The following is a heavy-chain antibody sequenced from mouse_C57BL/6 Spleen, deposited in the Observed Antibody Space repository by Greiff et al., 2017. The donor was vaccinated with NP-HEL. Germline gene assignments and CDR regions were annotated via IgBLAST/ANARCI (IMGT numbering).Heavy chain of an antibody. CDR2: INPSNGGT. CDR1: GYTFTSYW. Sequence: VQLQQSGTELVKPGASVKLSCKASGYTFTSYWMHWVKQRPGQGLEWIGNINPSNGGTNYNEKFKSKATLTVDKSSSTAYMQLSSLTSEDSAVYYCAREGTPYWYFDVWGTGTTVTVSS. CDR3: AREGTPYWYFDV. J-gene: IGHJ1*03. V-gene: IGHV1-53*01.